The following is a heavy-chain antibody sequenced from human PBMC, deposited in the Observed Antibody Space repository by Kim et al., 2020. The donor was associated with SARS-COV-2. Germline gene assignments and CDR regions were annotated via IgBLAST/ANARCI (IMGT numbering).Heavy chain of an antibody. CDR2: IIPIFGTA. J-gene: IGHJ6*02. D-gene: IGHD3-10*01. Sequence: SVKVSCKASGGTFSSYAISWVRQAPGQGLEWMGGIIPIFGTANYAQKFQGRVTITADESTSTAYMELSSLRSEDTAVYYCARAMVRGVISRYYYGMDVWGQGTTVTVSS. V-gene: IGHV1-69*13. CDR1: GGTFSSYA. CDR3: ARAMVRGVISRYYYGMDV.